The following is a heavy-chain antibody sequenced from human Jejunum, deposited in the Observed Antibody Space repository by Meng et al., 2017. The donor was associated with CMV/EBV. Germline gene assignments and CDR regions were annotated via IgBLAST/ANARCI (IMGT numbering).Heavy chain of an antibody. J-gene: IGHJ4*02. CDR3: AKVSGYDSSGPSDY. Sequence: QVPLVESGGGVVQPGGSLSLACAASGFTLSSYGIHWVRQAPGKGLEWLTFIRYDGSDKYYADSVKGRFTISRDNFKNTLYLQMNNLRAEDTAVYYCAKVSGYDSSGPSDYWGQGTLVTVSS. CDR2: IRYDGSDK. CDR1: GFTLSSYG. D-gene: IGHD3-22*01. V-gene: IGHV3-30*02.